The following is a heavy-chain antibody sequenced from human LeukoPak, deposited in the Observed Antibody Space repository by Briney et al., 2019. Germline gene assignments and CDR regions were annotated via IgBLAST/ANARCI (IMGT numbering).Heavy chain of an antibody. V-gene: IGHV3-9*01. Sequence: GGSLRLSCAASGFTFDDYAMHCVRQAPGKGLEGVSGISWNSGRVDYADSVKGRFTISRDNAKNSLSLQMNGLRAEDTALYYCVKKTRLGEYTVGAFDSWGQGTMVTVSS. D-gene: IGHD3-10*01. CDR3: VKKTRLGEYTVGAFDS. J-gene: IGHJ3*01. CDR1: GFTFDDYA. CDR2: ISWNSGRV.